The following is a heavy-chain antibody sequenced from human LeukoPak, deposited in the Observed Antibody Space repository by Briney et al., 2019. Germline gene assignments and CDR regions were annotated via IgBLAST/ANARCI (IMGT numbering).Heavy chain of an antibody. J-gene: IGHJ4*02. V-gene: IGHV4-34*01. CDR1: GGSFSGYY. D-gene: IGHD3-10*01. CDR2: INHSVST. CDR3: ARGPGYYYGSGSYFSF. Sequence: PSETLSLTCAVYGGSFSGYYWSWIRQPPGKGLEWIGEINHSVSTNYNPSLKSRVTISVDTSKNQFSLKLSSVTAADTAVYYCARGPGYYYGSGSYFSFWGQGTLVTVSS.